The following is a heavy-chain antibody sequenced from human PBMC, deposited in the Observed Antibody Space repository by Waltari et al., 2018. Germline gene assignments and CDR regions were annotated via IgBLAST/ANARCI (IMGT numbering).Heavy chain of an antibody. J-gene: IGHJ4*02. V-gene: IGHV3-30*02. CDR3: ATSTVTTAYFDY. CDR1: GFTFSSYG. Sequence: QVQLVESGGGVVQPGGSLRLSCAASGFTFSSYGMHWVRQAPGKGLEWVACIRYDGSNKYYADSVKGRFTISRDNSKNTLYLQMNSLRAEDTAVYYCATSTVTTAYFDYWGQGTLVTVSS. D-gene: IGHD4-17*01. CDR2: IRYDGSNK.